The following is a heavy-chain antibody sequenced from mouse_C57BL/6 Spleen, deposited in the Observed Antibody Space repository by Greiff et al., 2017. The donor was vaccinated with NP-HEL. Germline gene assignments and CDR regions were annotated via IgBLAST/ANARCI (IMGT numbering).Heavy chain of an antibody. CDR3: ASILYDYDGFDY. J-gene: IGHJ2*01. D-gene: IGHD2-4*01. Sequence: QVQLQQPGAELVKPGASVKMSCKASGYTFTSYWITWVKQRPGQGLEWIGDIYPGSGSTNYNEKFKSKATLTVDTSSSTAYMQLSSLTSEDSAVYYCASILYDYDGFDYWGQGTTLTVSS. CDR2: IYPGSGST. CDR1: GYTFTSYW. V-gene: IGHV1-55*01.